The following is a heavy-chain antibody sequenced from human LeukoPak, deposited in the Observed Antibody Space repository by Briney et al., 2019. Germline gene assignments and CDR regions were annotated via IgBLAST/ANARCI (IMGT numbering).Heavy chain of an antibody. Sequence: PGGSLRLSCAASGFTFSGYAMHWVRQAPGMGLEWVAVLWYDGSKEYYADSVRGRFTISRDNSKNTLHLQMNSLRAEDTAVYYCVRDFVLGGTWNFDYWGQGTLVTVSS. CDR1: GFTFSGYA. CDR3: VRDFVLGGTWNFDY. V-gene: IGHV3-33*01. J-gene: IGHJ4*02. D-gene: IGHD3-16*01. CDR2: LWYDGSKE.